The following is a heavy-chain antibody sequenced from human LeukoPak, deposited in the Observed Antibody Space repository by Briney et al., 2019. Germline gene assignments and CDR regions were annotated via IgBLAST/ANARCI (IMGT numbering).Heavy chain of an antibody. Sequence: GASVKVSCKASGYTFTSYGISWVRQAPGQGLEWMGWISAYNGNTNYAQKLQGRVTMTTDTSTSTAYMELRSLRSDDTAVYYCARDPTSRYDFWSGYLAREPLYYYYMDVWGKGTTVTVSS. CDR1: GYTFTSYG. J-gene: IGHJ6*03. V-gene: IGHV1-18*01. CDR2: ISAYNGNT. CDR3: ARDPTSRYDFWSGYLAREPLYYYYMDV. D-gene: IGHD3-3*01.